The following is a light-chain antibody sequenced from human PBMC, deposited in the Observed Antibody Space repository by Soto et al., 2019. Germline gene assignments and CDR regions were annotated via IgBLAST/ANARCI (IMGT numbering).Light chain of an antibody. J-gene: IGKJ1*01. V-gene: IGKV3-15*01. CDR2: GAS. Sequence: EIVMTQSPATLSVSPGEGATLSCRASQGLTTKLAWYQQKPGQAPRLLIYGASTRATGIPARFSGSGSGTEFTLTISSLQSEDFAVYYCQQYNNWPRTFGQRSKADIK. CDR3: QQYNNWPRT. CDR1: QGLTTK.